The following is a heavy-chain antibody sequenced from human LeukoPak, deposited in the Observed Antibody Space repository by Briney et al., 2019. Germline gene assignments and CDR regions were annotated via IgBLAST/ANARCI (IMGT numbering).Heavy chain of an antibody. CDR2: IYYSGST. V-gene: IGHV4-59*08. D-gene: IGHD6-25*01. Sequence: PSETLSLTCTVSGGSISNYYWSWIRQPPGKGLEWIGYIYYSGSTNYNPSLKSRVTISVDTSKNQFSLKLSSVTAADTAVYYCARLIAADPQLDYWGQGTLVTVSS. CDR3: ARLIAADPQLDY. J-gene: IGHJ4*02. CDR1: GGSISNYY.